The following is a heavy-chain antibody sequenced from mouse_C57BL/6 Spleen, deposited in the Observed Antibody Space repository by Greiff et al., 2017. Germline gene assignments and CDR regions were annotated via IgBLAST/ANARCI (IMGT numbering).Heavy chain of an antibody. CDR2: ISSGSSTI. V-gene: IGHV5-17*01. J-gene: IGHJ3*01. D-gene: IGHD1-1*01. CDR1: GFTFSDYG. CDR3: ARVDYGGGFAY. Sequence: VQLQQSGGGLVKPGGSLKLSCAASGFTFSDYGMHWVRQAPEKGLEWVAYISSGSSTIYYADTVKGRFTISRDNAKNTLFLQMTSLRSEDTAMFYCARVDYGGGFAYRGKGTPVTAAA.